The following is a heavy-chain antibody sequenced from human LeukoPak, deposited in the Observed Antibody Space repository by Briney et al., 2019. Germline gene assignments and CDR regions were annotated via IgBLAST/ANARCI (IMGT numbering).Heavy chain of an antibody. CDR2: ISGSGGST. J-gene: IGHJ4*02. Sequence: GGSLRLSCAASGFTFSSYAMSWVRQAPGKGLEWVSTISGSGGSTYYADSVKGRFTISRDNSKNTLCPQMNSLRADDTAVYYCAKGDYNSGWSFDYWGQGTLVPVSS. CDR3: AKGDYNSGWSFDY. V-gene: IGHV3-23*01. D-gene: IGHD6-19*01. CDR1: GFTFSSYA.